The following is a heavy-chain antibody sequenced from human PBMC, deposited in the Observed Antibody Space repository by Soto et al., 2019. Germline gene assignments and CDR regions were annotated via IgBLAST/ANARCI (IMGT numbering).Heavy chain of an antibody. CDR3: ARGGGGRWYSGDY. Sequence: QVQLVQSGAEVKKPGASVKVSCKASGYTFTNYHIHWVRQATGQGLEWMGWMNPNSGDTGYAQKFQGRVILTRDISITAAYVELSGLRSEDTGVYYCARGGGGRWYSGDYWGQGTLVNVSS. CDR1: GYTFTNYH. CDR2: MNPNSGDT. V-gene: IGHV1-8*01. D-gene: IGHD6-13*01. J-gene: IGHJ4*02.